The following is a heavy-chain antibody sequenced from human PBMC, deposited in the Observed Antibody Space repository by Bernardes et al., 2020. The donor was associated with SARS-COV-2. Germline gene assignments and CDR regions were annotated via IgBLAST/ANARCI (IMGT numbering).Heavy chain of an antibody. CDR2: SRNRNNDYSI. CDR1: GFTFSNYL. Sequence: GGSLRLSCVASGFTFSNYLFSWFRQAPGKGLEWVGRSRNRNNDYSIEYAASVRGRFIVSRDVSRNSLYLQMNSLKTEDTAVYYCRHYLYQYGLEGWGQGTTVIVSS. CDR3: RHYLYQYGLEG. J-gene: IGHJ6*02. V-gene: IGHV3-72*01.